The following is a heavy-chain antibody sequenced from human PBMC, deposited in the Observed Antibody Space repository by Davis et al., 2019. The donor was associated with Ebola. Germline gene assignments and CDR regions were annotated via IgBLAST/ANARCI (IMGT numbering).Heavy chain of an antibody. D-gene: IGHD3-9*01. J-gene: IGHJ5*02. CDR3: ARTRNYDILTGEFDP. CDR1: GFTFTTYA. Sequence: PGGSLRLSCAASGFTFTTYAMSWVRQAPGKGLEWVSGISGYADTTYYADSVKGRFTISRDNSKNTLYLQMNSLRAEDTAVYYCARTRNYDILTGEFDPWGQGTLVTVSS. CDR2: ISGYADTT. V-gene: IGHV3-23*01.